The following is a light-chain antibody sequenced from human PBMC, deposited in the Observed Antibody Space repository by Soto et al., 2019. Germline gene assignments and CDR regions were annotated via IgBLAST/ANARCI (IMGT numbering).Light chain of an antibody. J-gene: IGKJ3*01. CDR3: QQRSNWPL. CDR1: QSISTY. Sequence: EIVLTQSPATLSLSPGERATLSCRASQSISTYLAWYQKKPGQPPRLLIYDASSRATGIPARFSGSGSGTDFTLTISSLEPEDFAVYYCQQRSNWPLFGPGTKVDIK. CDR2: DAS. V-gene: IGKV3-11*01.